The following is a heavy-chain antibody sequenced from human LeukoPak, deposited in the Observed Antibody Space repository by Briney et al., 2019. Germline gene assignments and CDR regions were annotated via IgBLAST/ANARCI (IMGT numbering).Heavy chain of an antibody. D-gene: IGHD6-13*01. V-gene: IGHV1-8*01. CDR2: MNPNSGNT. Sequence: ASVEVSCKASGYTFTSYDINWVRQATGQGLEWMGWMNPNSGNTGYAQKFQGRVTMTRNTSISTAYMELSSLRSEDTAVYYCARGSSSSSWAPYYFDYWGQGTLVTVSS. J-gene: IGHJ4*02. CDR3: ARGSSSSSWAPYYFDY. CDR1: GYTFTSYD.